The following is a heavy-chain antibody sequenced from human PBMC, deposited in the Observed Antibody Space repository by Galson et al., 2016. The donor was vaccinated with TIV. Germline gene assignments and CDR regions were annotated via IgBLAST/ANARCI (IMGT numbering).Heavy chain of an antibody. Sequence: SLRLSCAASGFTFDDYAMHWVRLIPGKGLEWVSGIGWNSGSTGYADSVKGRFTISRDNAKNSLYLQMNSLRVEDTAFNYCTKGTGISRYGGWGYHMDVWGKGTTVTVSS. CDR2: IGWNSGST. CDR3: TKGTGISRYGGWGYHMDV. CDR1: GFTFDDYA. J-gene: IGHJ6*03. D-gene: IGHD2-21*01. V-gene: IGHV3-9*01.